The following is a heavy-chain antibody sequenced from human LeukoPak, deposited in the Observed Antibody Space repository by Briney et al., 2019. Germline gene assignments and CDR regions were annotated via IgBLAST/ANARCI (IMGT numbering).Heavy chain of an antibody. CDR1: GHTLTELS. D-gene: IGHD4-17*01. CDR2: FDSECGET. Sequence: ASVKLFCKVSGHTLTELSLHWVTHASGKGLEWGGGFDSECGETLYAQKLQRRVTITGDTSTHRPYIAVHSLICGDTAVYFCPTGLRGKGPGRWVQGTLVTVPS. V-gene: IGHV1-24*01. CDR3: PTGLRGKGPGR. J-gene: IGHJ4*02.